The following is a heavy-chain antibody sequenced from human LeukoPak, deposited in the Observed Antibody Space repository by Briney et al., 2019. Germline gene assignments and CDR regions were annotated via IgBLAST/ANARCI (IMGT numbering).Heavy chain of an antibody. CDR2: ISVNNGNT. CDR3: ARHIDSRIQLWLEY. J-gene: IGHJ4*02. Sequence: ASVKVSCKTSGYTFTSYGISWVRQAPGQGLEWMGWISVNNGNTNYAQKFQGRVTMTTDRSTNTAYMELRSLRSDDTAFYYCARHIDSRIQLWLEYWGQGTLVTVAS. CDR1: GYTFTSYG. V-gene: IGHV1-18*01. D-gene: IGHD5-18*01.